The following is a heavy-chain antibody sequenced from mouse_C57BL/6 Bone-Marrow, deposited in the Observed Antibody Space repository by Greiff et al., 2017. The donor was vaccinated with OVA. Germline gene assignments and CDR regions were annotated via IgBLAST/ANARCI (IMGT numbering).Heavy chain of an antibody. V-gene: IGHV1-81*01. Sequence: VHLVESGAELARPGASVKLSCKASGYTFTSYGISWVKQRTGQGLEWIGEIYPRSGNTYYNEKFKGKATLTADKSSSTAYMELRSLTSEDSAVYFCARYWAFAYWGQGTLVTVSA. CDR2: IYPRSGNT. CDR1: GYTFTSYG. D-gene: IGHD4-1*01. CDR3: ARYWAFAY. J-gene: IGHJ3*01.